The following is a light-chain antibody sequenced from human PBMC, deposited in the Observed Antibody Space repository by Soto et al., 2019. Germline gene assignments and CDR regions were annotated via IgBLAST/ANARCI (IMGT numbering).Light chain of an antibody. CDR2: GAS. CDR3: QQYNNWTPT. Sequence: EIVMTQSPATLSVSPGERATLSCRASQSVSSNLAWYQQEPGQAPRLLIYGASTRATGIPARFSGSGSGTEFTLTISSLQSEDFAVYYCQQYNNWTPTFGQGTKV. CDR1: QSVSSN. V-gene: IGKV3-15*01. J-gene: IGKJ1*01.